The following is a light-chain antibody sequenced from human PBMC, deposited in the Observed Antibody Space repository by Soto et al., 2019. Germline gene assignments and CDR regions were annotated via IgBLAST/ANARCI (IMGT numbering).Light chain of an antibody. J-gene: IGKJ4*01. Sequence: DIQMTQSPSSLSASVGDRVTITCRASQSITNYLHWYQQKPGKAPKLLIYAASNLQSGVPSRFSGSVSGTDFTLTISSLQPEDFASDYCQHTYSTPVTFGGGTKVEIK. V-gene: IGKV1-39*01. CDR3: QHTYSTPVT. CDR1: QSITNY. CDR2: AAS.